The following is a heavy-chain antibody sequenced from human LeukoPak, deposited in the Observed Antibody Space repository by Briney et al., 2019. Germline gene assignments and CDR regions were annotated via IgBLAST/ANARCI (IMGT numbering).Heavy chain of an antibody. CDR2: IIPILGIA. Sequence: SVKVSCKASGYTFTSYGISWVRQAPGQGLEWMGRIIPILGIANYAQKFQGRVTITADKSTSTAYMELSSLRSEDTAVYYCARDDTAMATIDYWGQGTLVTVSS. CDR1: GYTFTSYG. J-gene: IGHJ4*02. V-gene: IGHV1-69*04. CDR3: ARDDTAMATIDY. D-gene: IGHD5-18*01.